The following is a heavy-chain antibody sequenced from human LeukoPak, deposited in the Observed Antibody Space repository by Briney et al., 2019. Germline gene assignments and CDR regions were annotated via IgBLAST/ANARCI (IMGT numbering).Heavy chain of an antibody. CDR2: ISGSGT. J-gene: IGHJ3*02. CDR1: GFTFRSYA. V-gene: IGHV3-23*01. D-gene: IGHD4-17*01. Sequence: GGSLRLSCATSGFTFRSYAMIWVRQAPERGLQWVSGISGSGTYYADFAKGRFTISRGNSKNTLYLQMSSLRAEDTATYYCARDPNGDYIGAFDMWGQGTMVTVS. CDR3: ARDPNGDYIGAFDM.